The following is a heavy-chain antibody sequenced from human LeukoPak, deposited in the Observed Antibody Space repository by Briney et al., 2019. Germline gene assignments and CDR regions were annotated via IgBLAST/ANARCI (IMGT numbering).Heavy chain of an antibody. CDR2: ISYDGSNK. CDR3: AKDSTAAGSPDY. CDR1: GFTFSSYA. J-gene: IGHJ4*02. V-gene: IGHV3-30-3*01. Sequence: GGSLRLSCAASGFTFSSYAMHWVRQAPGKGLEWVAVISYDGSNKYYADSVKGRFTISRDNSKNTLYLQMNSLRAEDTAVYYCAKDSTAAGSPDYWGQGTLVTVSS. D-gene: IGHD6-13*01.